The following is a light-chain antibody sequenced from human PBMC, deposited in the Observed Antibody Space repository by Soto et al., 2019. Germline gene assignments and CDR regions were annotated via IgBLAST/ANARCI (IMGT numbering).Light chain of an antibody. CDR2: DAS. V-gene: IGKV3-11*01. Sequence: EIVLTQSPATLSLSPGDRATLSCRASQSVGSYLGWYQQRPGQAPRLLIYDASNRATGIPARFSGSGSGTDFTLTISSLSHEDFAVYYCQQRSDWPSTFGGGTKVEIK. CDR3: QQRSDWPST. CDR1: QSVGSY. J-gene: IGKJ4*01.